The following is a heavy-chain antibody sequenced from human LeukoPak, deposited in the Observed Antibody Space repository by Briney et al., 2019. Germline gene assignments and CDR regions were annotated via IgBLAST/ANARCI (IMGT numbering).Heavy chain of an antibody. J-gene: IGHJ4*02. D-gene: IGHD3-22*01. Sequence: PSETLSLTCAVYGGSFSGYYWYWMRQPPGKGLEWIGEINHSGSTNYNPSLTSRATISVDTSKNQFALKLSSVTAADTAVYYCARVPEYYDSSFFDYWGQGTLVTVSS. CDR3: ARVPEYYDSSFFDY. CDR2: INHSGST. V-gene: IGHV4-34*01. CDR1: GGSFSGYY.